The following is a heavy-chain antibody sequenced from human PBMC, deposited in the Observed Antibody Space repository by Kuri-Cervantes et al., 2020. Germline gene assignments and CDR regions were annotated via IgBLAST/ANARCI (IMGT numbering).Heavy chain of an antibody. D-gene: IGHD3-22*01. Sequence: SETLSLTCTVSGGSISNNEWLSWVRQPPGKGLEWIGEIYYSGSANYNPSLKSRVTMSLDTSKNQFSLKLSSVTAADTAIYYCARDGHDSSGYYGLFDYWGQGTLVTVSS. CDR3: ARDGHDSSGYYGLFDY. J-gene: IGHJ4*02. CDR2: IYYSGSA. CDR1: GGSISNNEW. V-gene: IGHV4-4*02.